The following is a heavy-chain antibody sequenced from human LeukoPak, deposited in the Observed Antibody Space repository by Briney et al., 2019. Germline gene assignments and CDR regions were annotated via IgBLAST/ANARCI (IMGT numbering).Heavy chain of an antibody. J-gene: IGHJ4*02. CDR2: ISGSGGST. D-gene: IGHD3-9*01. Sequence: GGSLRLSCAASGFTFSSYAMSWVRQAPGKGLEWVSAISGSGGSTYYADSVKGRFTISIDNSKNTLYLQMNSLRAEDTAVYYCAKTFDWLLFIFDYWGQGTLVTVSS. V-gene: IGHV3-23*01. CDR3: AKTFDWLLFIFDY. CDR1: GFTFSSYA.